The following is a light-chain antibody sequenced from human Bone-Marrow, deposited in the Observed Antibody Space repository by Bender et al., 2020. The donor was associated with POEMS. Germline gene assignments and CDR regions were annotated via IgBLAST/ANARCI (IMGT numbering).Light chain of an antibody. CDR2: EVS. CDR1: SSDVGGYNY. V-gene: IGLV2-8*01. J-gene: IGLJ1*01. Sequence: QSALTQPPSASGSPGQSVTISCTGTSSDVGGYNYVFWYQQHPGKAPKLIIYEVSKRPSVVSHRFSGAKSGYTASLTISGLQAEDEADYFCSSYTSSTTYVFGTGTKVTVL. CDR3: SSYTSSTTYV.